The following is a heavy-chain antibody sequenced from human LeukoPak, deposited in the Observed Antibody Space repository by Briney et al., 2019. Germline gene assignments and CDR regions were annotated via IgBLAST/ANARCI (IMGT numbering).Heavy chain of an antibody. Sequence: SETLSLTCAVSGYSISSGYYWGWIRQPPGKGLEWIGSIYHSGSTYYNPSLKSRVTISVDTPKHQFSLKLSSVTAADTAVYYCARATGYCSSTSCYNYFDYWGQGTLVTVSS. CDR3: ARATGYCSSTSCYNYFDY. D-gene: IGHD2-2*02. CDR2: IYHSGST. J-gene: IGHJ4*02. CDR1: GYSISSGYY. V-gene: IGHV4-38-2*01.